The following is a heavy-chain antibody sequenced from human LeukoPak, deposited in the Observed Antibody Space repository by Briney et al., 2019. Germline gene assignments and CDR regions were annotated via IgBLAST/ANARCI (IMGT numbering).Heavy chain of an antibody. CDR2: ISSSSSYI. CDR3: ARIAAALGGFDP. Sequence: PGGSLRLSCAASGFTFSSYSMNWVRQAPGKGLEWVSSISSSSSYIYYADSVKGRFTISRDNAKNSLYLLMNSLRAEDTAVYYCARIAAALGGFDPWGQGTLVTVSS. J-gene: IGHJ5*02. V-gene: IGHV3-21*01. D-gene: IGHD6-13*01. CDR1: GFTFSSYS.